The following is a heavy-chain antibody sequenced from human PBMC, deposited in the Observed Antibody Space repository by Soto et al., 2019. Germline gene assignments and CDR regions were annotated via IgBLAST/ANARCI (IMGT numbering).Heavy chain of an antibody. CDR2: ISNSGDFT. D-gene: IGHD4-17*01. Sequence: EVQLVESGGGLVQPGGSLRLSCAASGFTFSTYAMSWVRQAPGKGLEWVSAISNSGDFTYYADSVRGRFTISRDNSMITLYLQMNSLRTDDTAVYYCAHPRGYGVFDAYDIWGQGAMVTVS. J-gene: IGHJ3*02. CDR3: AHPRGYGVFDAYDI. CDR1: GFTFSTYA. V-gene: IGHV3-23*04.